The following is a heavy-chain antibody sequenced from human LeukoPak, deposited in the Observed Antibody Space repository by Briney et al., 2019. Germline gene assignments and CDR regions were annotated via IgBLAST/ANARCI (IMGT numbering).Heavy chain of an antibody. CDR2: IYQSGST. D-gene: IGHD7-27*01. CDR1: GYSISSVYY. CDR3: AVINWGESDC. Sequence: PSQTLSPTCTVAGYSISSVYYWGWIRQPPGKGLGWIGSIYQSGSTYYNPSLKSRATISVDTSKNQFSLKLSSVPAADTDVYYCAVINWGESDCWGQPSLVTVYS. J-gene: IGHJ4*02. V-gene: IGHV4-38-2*02.